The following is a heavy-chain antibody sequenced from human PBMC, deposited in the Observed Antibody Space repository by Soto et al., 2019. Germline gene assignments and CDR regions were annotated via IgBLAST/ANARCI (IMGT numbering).Heavy chain of an antibody. CDR3: ARARWDY. J-gene: IGHJ4*02. Sequence: SQTLSLTCAVSGGSFNANYWIWGRQPPGKGLEWVGEVFHDGKTNYNPSLKSRVTVSADTSKNQFSLKLTSVTAADTALYYCARARWDYWGQGTQVTVSS. CDR1: GGSFNANY. CDR2: VFHDGKT. V-gene: IGHV4-34*12.